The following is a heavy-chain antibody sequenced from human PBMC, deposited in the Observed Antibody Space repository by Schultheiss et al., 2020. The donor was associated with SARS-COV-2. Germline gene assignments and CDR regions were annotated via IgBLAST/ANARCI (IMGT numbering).Heavy chain of an antibody. CDR1: GFTFSNAW. Sequence: GGSLRLSCAASGFTFSNAWMSWVRQAPGKGLEWVGRIKSKTDGGTTDYAAPVKGRFTISRDDSKNTLYLQMNSLKTEDTAVYYCTTTRTWYYDFWSGYYFDYWGQGTLVTVSS. CDR3: TTTRTWYYDFWSGYYFDY. CDR2: IKSKTDGGTT. V-gene: IGHV3-15*01. D-gene: IGHD3-3*01. J-gene: IGHJ4*02.